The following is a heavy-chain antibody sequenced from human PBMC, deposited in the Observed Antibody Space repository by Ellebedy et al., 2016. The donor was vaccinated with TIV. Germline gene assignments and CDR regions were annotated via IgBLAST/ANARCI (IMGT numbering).Heavy chain of an antibody. CDR3: ARQGSDGMDV. CDR2: IYPSDSDT. Sequence: PGGSLRLSCKGSGHSFSNYWIALVRQLPGKGPEWMGIIYPSDSDTRYSPSLQGQVTISADRSINTAYLQWSSLKASDTAIYYCARQGSDGMDVWGQGTTVTVS. J-gene: IGHJ6*02. V-gene: IGHV5-51*01. D-gene: IGHD2-15*01. CDR1: GHSFSNYW.